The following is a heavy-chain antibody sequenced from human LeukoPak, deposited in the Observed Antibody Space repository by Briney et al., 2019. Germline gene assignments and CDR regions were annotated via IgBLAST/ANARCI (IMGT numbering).Heavy chain of an antibody. V-gene: IGHV3-30*03. Sequence: PGGSLRLSCAASGFTFSSYGMHWVRQAPGKGLEWVAVISYDGNNKYIAESVKGRFTISRDNSKNTLYLQMNSLRAEDTAVYYCARKYYFDYWGQGTLVTVSS. CDR1: GFTFSSYG. CDR2: ISYDGNNK. CDR3: ARKYYFDY. J-gene: IGHJ4*02.